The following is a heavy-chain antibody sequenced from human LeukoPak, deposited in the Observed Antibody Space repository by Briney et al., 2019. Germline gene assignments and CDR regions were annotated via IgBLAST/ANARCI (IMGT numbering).Heavy chain of an antibody. CDR3: AKDIAVTGTTNLDY. CDR1: GFTFSSYG. Sequence: GGSLRLSCAASGFTFSSYGMHWVRQAPGKGLEWVAFIRYDGSNKYYADSVKGRFTISGDNSKNTLYLQMNSLRAEDTAVYYCAKDIAVTGTTNLDYWGQGTLVTVSS. J-gene: IGHJ4*02. D-gene: IGHD1-7*01. CDR2: IRYDGSNK. V-gene: IGHV3-30*02.